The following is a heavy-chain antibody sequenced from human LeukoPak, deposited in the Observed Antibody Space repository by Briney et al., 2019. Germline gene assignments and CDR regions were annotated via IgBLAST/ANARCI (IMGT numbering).Heavy chain of an antibody. CDR2: INPNSGGT. Sequence: ASVKVSCKASGYTFTGYYMHWVRQAPGQGLEWMGWINPNSGGTNYAQKFQGRVTMTRDTSISTAYMELSRLRSDDTAVYYCARAMYGYGDPFDPWGQGTLVTVSS. CDR3: ARAMYGYGDPFDP. D-gene: IGHD4-17*01. J-gene: IGHJ5*02. V-gene: IGHV1-2*02. CDR1: GYTFTGYY.